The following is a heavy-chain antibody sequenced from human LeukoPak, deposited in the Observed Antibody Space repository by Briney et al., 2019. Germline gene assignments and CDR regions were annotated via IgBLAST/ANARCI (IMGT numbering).Heavy chain of an antibody. Sequence: GASVKVSCKACGYTFTGYYMHWVRQAPGQGLEWMGWINPNSGGTKYAQKFQGRVTMTSDASISTAYMELSSLRSDDTAVYYCASRPDQHLLYYFDYWGQGALVTLYS. V-gene: IGHV1-2*02. CDR2: INPNSGGT. CDR3: ASRPDQHLLYYFDY. D-gene: IGHD2-15*01. CDR1: GYTFTGYY. J-gene: IGHJ4*02.